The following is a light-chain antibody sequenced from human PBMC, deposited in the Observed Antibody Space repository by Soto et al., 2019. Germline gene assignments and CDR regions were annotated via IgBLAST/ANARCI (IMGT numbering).Light chain of an antibody. J-gene: IGKJ2*01. CDR1: QSVSSD. Sequence: EIVMTQSPATLSVSPGERATLSCRASQSVSSDLAWYQQKPGQAPRLLIHGASTRAAGIPARFSGSGSGTEFTLTISSLQSEDFAVYYCQQYTNWPDTFGQGTKLEIK. CDR2: GAS. CDR3: QQYTNWPDT. V-gene: IGKV3-15*01.